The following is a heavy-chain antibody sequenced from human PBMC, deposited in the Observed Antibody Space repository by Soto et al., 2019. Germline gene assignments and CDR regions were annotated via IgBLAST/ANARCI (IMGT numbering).Heavy chain of an antibody. CDR1: GGTFSSYA. Sequence: QVQLVQSGAEVKKPGSSVKVSCKASGGTFSSYAISWVRQAPGQGLEWMGGVIPIFGTAHYAQKFQGRVTITADESTSAAYMELSSLRSEDTAVYYCARDYAPWHDLAAFDIWGQGPMVTVSS. J-gene: IGHJ3*02. D-gene: IGHD1-1*01. CDR2: VIPIFGTA. CDR3: ARDYAPWHDLAAFDI. V-gene: IGHV1-69*12.